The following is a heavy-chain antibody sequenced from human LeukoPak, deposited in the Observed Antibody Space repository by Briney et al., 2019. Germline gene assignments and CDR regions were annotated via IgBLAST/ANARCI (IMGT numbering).Heavy chain of an antibody. CDR2: IYYSGST. CDR3: ARQLSSWFDP. V-gene: IGHV4-59*01. J-gene: IGHJ5*02. Sequence: SETLSLTCTVSCGSISSYYWSWIRQPPGKGLEWIGYIYYSGSTNYNPSLKSRVTISVDTSKNQFSLKLSSVTAADTAVYYCARQLSSWFDPWGQGTLVTVSS. D-gene: IGHD1-1*01. CDR1: CGSISSYY.